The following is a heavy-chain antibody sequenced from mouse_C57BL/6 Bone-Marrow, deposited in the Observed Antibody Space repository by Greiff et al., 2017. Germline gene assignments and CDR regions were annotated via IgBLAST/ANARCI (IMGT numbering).Heavy chain of an antibody. V-gene: IGHV5-6*02. Sequence: EVKVVESGGDLVKPGGSLKLSCAASGFTFSSYGLSWVRQTPDQRLEWVATISTGGSYPYYPHSVKGRFTISRDNAKNTLYLQRSSLKSEDAAMYYGGRRPLYCMIGGLDDWGKGTTLTVSS. CDR1: GFTFSSYG. CDR3: GRRPLYCMIGGLDD. CDR2: ISTGGSYP. D-gene: IGHD2-1*01. J-gene: IGHJ1*03.